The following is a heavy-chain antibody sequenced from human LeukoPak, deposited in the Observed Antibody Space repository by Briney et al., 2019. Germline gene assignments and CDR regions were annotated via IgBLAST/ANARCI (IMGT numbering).Heavy chain of an antibody. CDR2: ISSSSDTI. J-gene: IGHJ5*02. Sequence: GGSLRLSCAASGLPFSSYSMNWVRQAPGKGLKWVSYISSSSDTIYYADSVKGRFTISRDNAKNSLYLQMNSLRADDTAVYYCARDRSGNYYNPNWFDPWGRGTQVTVSS. D-gene: IGHD3-10*01. V-gene: IGHV3-48*01. CDR3: ARDRSGNYYNPNWFDP. CDR1: GLPFSSYS.